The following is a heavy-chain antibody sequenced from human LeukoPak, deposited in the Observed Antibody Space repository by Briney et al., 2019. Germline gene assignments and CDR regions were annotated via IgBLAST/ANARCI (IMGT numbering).Heavy chain of an antibody. CDR1: GLTFSSYA. V-gene: IGHV3-23*01. CDR3: AGKSPGWSMAFDH. J-gene: IGHJ4*02. CDR2: ISDSGSST. Sequence: GGSLRLSCAASGLTFSSYAMSWVRQAPGKGLEWVSAISDSGSSTYYADSVKRRFTISRDNSKNTLYLQMNSLRTEDTAVYYCAGKSPGWSMAFDHWGQGTLVTVSS. D-gene: IGHD2-8*01.